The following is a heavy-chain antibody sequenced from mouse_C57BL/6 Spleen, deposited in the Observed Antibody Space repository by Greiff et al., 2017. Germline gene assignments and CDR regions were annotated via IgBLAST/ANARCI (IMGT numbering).Heavy chain of an antibody. V-gene: IGHV1-52*01. CDR1: GYTFTSYW. Sequence: QVQLQQPGAELVRPGSSVKLSCKASGYTFTSYWMHWVKQRPIQGLEWIGNIDPSDSETHYNQKFKDKATLTVDKSSSTAYMQLSSLTSEDSAVYYGARGYGSPAWFAYWGQGTLVTVSA. D-gene: IGHD1-1*01. CDR2: IDPSDSET. CDR3: ARGYGSPAWFAY. J-gene: IGHJ3*01.